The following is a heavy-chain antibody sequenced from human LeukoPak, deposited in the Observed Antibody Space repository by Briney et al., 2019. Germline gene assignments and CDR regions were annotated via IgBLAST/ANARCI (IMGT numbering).Heavy chain of an antibody. V-gene: IGHV3-11*01. CDR3: ASYSAHETYYYYYYMDV. Sequence: GGSLRLSCAASGFTFSDYYMSWIRQAPGKGLEWVSYIRSSGSTIYYADSVKGRFTISRDNAKNSLYLQMNSLRAEDTAVYYCASYSAHETYYYYYYMDVWGKGTTVTVSS. D-gene: IGHD6-6*01. J-gene: IGHJ6*03. CDR1: GFTFSDYY. CDR2: IRSSGSTI.